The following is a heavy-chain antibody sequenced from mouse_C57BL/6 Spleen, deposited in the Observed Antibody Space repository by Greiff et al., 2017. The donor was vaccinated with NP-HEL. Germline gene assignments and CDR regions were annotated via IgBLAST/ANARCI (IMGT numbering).Heavy chain of an antibody. Sequence: EVHLVESGGGLVKPGGSLKLSCAASGFTFSSYAMSWVRQTPEKRLEWVATISDGGSYTYYPDNVKGRFTISRDNAKNNLYLQMSHLKSEDTAMYYCARDPSLTGYAMDYWGQGTSVTVSS. D-gene: IGHD4-1*01. CDR3: ARDPSLTGYAMDY. V-gene: IGHV5-4*01. J-gene: IGHJ4*01. CDR1: GFTFSSYA. CDR2: ISDGGSYT.